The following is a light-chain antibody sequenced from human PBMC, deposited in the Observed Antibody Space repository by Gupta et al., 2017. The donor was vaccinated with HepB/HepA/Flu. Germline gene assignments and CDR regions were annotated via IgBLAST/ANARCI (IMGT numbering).Light chain of an antibody. Sequence: DIVMTQSPDSLAVSLGERATINCKSSQSVLYSSNNENYLAWYQQKPGQPPKLLIYWASTRESGVPDRFSGSGSGTDFTLTISSLQAEDVAVYYCQQDDSTPRTFGQGTKVEIK. V-gene: IGKV4-1*01. CDR2: WAS. CDR1: QSVLYSSNNENY. CDR3: QQDDSTPRT. J-gene: IGKJ1*01.